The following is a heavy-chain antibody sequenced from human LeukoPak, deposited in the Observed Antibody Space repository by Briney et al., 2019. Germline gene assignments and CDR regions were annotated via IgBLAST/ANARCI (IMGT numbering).Heavy chain of an antibody. J-gene: IGHJ4*02. V-gene: IGHV3-53*01. CDR2: IYSGGGT. CDR3: ARGSRDGSGSYYRHFDY. CDR1: GFTVSSNY. D-gene: IGHD3-10*01. Sequence: PGGSLRLSCAASGFTVSSNYLSWVRQAPGKGLEWVSVIYSGGGTYYADSVKGRCTISRDNSKNTVYLQMNSLRAEDTAVYYCARGSRDGSGSYYRHFDYWGQGTLVTVSS.